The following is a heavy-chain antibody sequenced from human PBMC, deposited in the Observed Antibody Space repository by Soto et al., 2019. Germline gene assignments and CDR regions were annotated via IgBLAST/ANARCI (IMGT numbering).Heavy chain of an antibody. D-gene: IGHD1-26*01. CDR3: AHIGGPWFDP. Sequence: QITLKESGPTLVNPTQTLTLTCTFSGFSLSTSGVGVGWIRQPPGKALEWVALIYWNHDERYSPSLKSRVTITKDTSKNQVVLTMTNMDPVDTATYYCAHIGGPWFDPWGQGTLVTVSS. CDR2: IYWNHDE. J-gene: IGHJ5*02. V-gene: IGHV2-5*01. CDR1: GFSLSTSGVG.